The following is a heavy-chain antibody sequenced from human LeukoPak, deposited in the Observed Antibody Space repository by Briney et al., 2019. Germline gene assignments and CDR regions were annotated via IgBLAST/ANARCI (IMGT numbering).Heavy chain of an antibody. CDR1: GFTYSSYW. CDR3: ARDRAAAGSNWFDP. Sequence: GGSLRLSCAASGFTYSSYWMHWVRQAPGKGLVWVSRINSDGSSTSYADSVKGRFTIPRDNAKNTLYLQMNSLRAEDTAVYYCARDRAAAGSNWFDPWGQGTLVTVSS. V-gene: IGHV3-74*01. CDR2: INSDGSST. D-gene: IGHD6-13*01. J-gene: IGHJ5*02.